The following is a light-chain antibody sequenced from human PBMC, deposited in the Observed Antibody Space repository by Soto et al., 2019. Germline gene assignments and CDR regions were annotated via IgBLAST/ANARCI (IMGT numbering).Light chain of an antibody. Sequence: QSALTQPASVSGSPGQSITISCTGTSSDVGGYNYVSWYQQHPGKAPKLMIYDVSNRPSGVSNRFSGSKSGNTASLTISGLQAEDEADYYCSSYTSSISYVFGTGTKLTGL. J-gene: IGLJ1*01. CDR1: SSDVGGYNY. V-gene: IGLV2-14*01. CDR3: SSYTSSISYV. CDR2: DVS.